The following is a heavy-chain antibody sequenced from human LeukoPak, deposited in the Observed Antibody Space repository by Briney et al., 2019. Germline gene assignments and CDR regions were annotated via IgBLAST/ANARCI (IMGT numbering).Heavy chain of an antibody. CDR2: IYPGDSDT. J-gene: IGHJ3*02. D-gene: IGHD3-22*01. CDR3: ARQRPHYYDSSGYCYDAFDI. Sequence: GESLKISCKGSGYSFTSYWIGWVRQTPGKGLEWMGIIYPGDSDTRYSPSFQGQVTISADKSISTAYLQWSSLKASDTAMYYCARQRPHYYDSSGYCYDAFDIWGQGTMVTVSS. V-gene: IGHV5-51*01. CDR1: GYSFTSYW.